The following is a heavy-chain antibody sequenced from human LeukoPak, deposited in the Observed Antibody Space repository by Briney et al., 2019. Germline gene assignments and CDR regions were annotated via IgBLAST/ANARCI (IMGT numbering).Heavy chain of an antibody. D-gene: IGHD4-11*01. V-gene: IGHV4-59*08. CDR3: ARTQGWGTVRTGYYYGMDV. CDR1: GGSISGSY. J-gene: IGHJ6*02. CDR2: IYYSET. Sequence: PSETLSLTCTVSGGSISGSYWSWIRQPPGKGLEWIGYIYYSETYYNSSLKSRVTISLDTSKNQFSLNLRFVTAADTAVYFCARTQGWGTVRTGYYYGMDVWGQGTTVTVSS.